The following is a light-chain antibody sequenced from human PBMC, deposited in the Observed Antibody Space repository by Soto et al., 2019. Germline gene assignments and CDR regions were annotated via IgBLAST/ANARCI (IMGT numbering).Light chain of an antibody. Sequence: DIQMTQSPSTLSGSVGDRVTITCRASQTISSWLAWYQQKPGKAPKLLIYKASTLKSGVPSRFSGSGSGTDFTLTISSLQPDDFATYYCQHYNSYSEAFGHGTKVELK. CDR1: QTISSW. CDR3: QHYNSYSEA. CDR2: KAS. V-gene: IGKV1-5*03. J-gene: IGKJ1*01.